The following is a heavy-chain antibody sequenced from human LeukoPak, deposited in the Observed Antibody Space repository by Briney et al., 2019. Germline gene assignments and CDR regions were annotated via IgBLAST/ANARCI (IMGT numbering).Heavy chain of an antibody. CDR3: ARCSSSSWYPHYYYYYGMDV. J-gene: IGHJ6*02. CDR2: IKQDGSEK. V-gene: IGHV3-7*01. CDR1: GFTFSSYW. Sequence: PGGSLRLSCAASGFTFSSYWMSWVRQAPGKGLGWVANIKQDGSEKYYVDSVKGRFTISRDNAKNSLYLQMNSLRAEDTAVYYCARCSSSSWYPHYYYYYGMDVWGQGTTVTVSS. D-gene: IGHD6-13*01.